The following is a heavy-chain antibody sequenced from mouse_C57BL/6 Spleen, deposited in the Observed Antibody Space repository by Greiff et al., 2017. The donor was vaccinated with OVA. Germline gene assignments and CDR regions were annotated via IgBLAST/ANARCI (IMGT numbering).Heavy chain of an antibody. CDR2: ISSGGSYT. CDR1: GFTFSSYG. Sequence: EVKLVESGGDLVKPGGSLKLSCAASGFTFSSYGMSWVRQTPDKRLEWVATISSGGSYTYYPDSVKGRFTISRDNAKNTLYLQMSSLKSEDTAMYYCARHHDYDEVGYFDYWGQGTTLTVSS. V-gene: IGHV5-6*01. D-gene: IGHD2-4*01. J-gene: IGHJ2*01. CDR3: ARHHDYDEVGYFDY.